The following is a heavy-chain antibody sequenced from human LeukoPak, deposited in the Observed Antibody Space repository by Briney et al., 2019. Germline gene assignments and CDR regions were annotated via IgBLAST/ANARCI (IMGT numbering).Heavy chain of an antibody. Sequence: SQTLSLTCAVSGDSVSSNSAGWNWVRESPSRGLECLGRTYYRSKWNNDYAVSVKSRITINPDTSKNQFSLQLNSVTPEDTAVYYCARGFLAAGGFDYWGQGSLVTVSS. CDR1: GDSVSSNSAG. V-gene: IGHV6-1*01. CDR2: TYYRSKWNN. J-gene: IGHJ4*02. D-gene: IGHD2-15*01. CDR3: ARGFLAAGGFDY.